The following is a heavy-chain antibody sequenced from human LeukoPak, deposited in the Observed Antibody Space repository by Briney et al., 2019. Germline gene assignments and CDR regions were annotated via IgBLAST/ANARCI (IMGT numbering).Heavy chain of an antibody. V-gene: IGHV4-34*01. CDR2: INHSGST. CDR3: ARVVPSSGWSQVGY. D-gene: IGHD6-19*01. Sequence: KTSETLSLTCAVYGGSFSGYYWSWIRQPPGKGLEWIGEINHSGSTNYNPSLKSRVTISVDTSKNQFSLKLSSVTAADTAVYYCARVVPSSGWSQVGYWGQGTLVTVSS. CDR1: GGSFSGYY. J-gene: IGHJ4*02.